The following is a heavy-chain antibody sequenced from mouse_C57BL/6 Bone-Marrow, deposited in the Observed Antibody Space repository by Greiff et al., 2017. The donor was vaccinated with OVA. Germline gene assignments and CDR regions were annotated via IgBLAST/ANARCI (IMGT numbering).Heavy chain of an antibody. CDR2: ISYDGSN. V-gene: IGHV3-6*01. Sequence: EVKLQESGPGLVKPSQSLSLTCSVTGYSITSGYYWNWIRQFPGNKLEWMGYISYDGSNNYNPSLKNRISITRDTSKNQFFLKLNSVTTEDTATYYCARSYYYNWGFAYWGQGTLVTVSA. D-gene: IGHD1-1*01. J-gene: IGHJ3*01. CDR3: ARSYYYNWGFAY. CDR1: GYSITSGYY.